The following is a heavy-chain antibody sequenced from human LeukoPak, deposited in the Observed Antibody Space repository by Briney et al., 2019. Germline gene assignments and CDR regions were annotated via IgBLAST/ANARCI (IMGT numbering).Heavy chain of an antibody. CDR1: GFTFSNYC. Sequence: GGSLRLSCAASGFTFSNYCMTWLRQAPGKGLEWVANIKQDGSEKYYVYSVKGRFIISRDNAKNSLYLQMNSLRAEDTAVYYCARSETTYYYDSSVYFYYYYGMDVWGQGTTVTVSS. V-gene: IGHV3-7*01. J-gene: IGHJ6*02. CDR2: IKQDGSEK. CDR3: ARSETTYYYDSSVYFYYYYGMDV. D-gene: IGHD3-22*01.